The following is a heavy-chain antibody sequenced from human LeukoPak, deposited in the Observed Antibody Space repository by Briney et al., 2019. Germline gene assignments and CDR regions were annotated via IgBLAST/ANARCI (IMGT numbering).Heavy chain of an antibody. J-gene: IGHJ5*02. CDR2: IYSGGST. CDR3: ARDGPGYSGYDRAEGWFDP. Sequence: GGSLRLSCAASGFTVSSNYMSWVRQAPGRGLEWVSVIYSGGSTYYADSVKGRFTISRYNSKNTLFLQMNSPRAGDTAVYYCARDGPGYSGYDRAEGWFDPWGQGTLVTVSS. D-gene: IGHD5-12*01. V-gene: IGHV3-66*01. CDR1: GFTVSSNY.